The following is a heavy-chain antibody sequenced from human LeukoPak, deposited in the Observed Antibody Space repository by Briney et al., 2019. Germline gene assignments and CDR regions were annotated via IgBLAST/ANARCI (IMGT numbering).Heavy chain of an antibody. J-gene: IGHJ4*02. Sequence: GGSLTLSCVASGFTFSTYWMHWVRHAPGKGLVWVSRISYDGSSTNYADSVKGRSSTSRDNAKNTVYLQMNSLRAEETAVYYCAREAAVAGIYFDSWGQGTLVTVSS. CDR2: ISYDGSST. CDR3: AREAAVAGIYFDS. D-gene: IGHD6-19*01. V-gene: IGHV3-74*01. CDR1: GFTFSTYW.